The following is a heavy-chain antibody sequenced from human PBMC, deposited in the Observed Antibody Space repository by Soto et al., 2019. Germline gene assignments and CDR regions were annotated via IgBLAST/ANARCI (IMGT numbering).Heavy chain of an antibody. CDR1: GGSISDDTYY. CDR2: VYYSGTS. V-gene: IGHV4-39*01. D-gene: IGHD2-2*01. CDR3: ARLHCYIPSCVPLDP. J-gene: IGHJ5*02. Sequence: QLQLQESGPGLVKPSETLSLTCTVSGGSISDDTYYWGWRRQPPGKGLEWIGSVYYSGTSSYNTYLKSRVTMSVDTTKKQLSLMITSVTAADTAVYYCARLHCYIPSCVPLDPGGQGTLVIASS.